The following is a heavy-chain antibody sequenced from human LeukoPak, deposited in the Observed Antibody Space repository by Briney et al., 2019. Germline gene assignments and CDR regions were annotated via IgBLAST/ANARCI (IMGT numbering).Heavy chain of an antibody. CDR1: GRSFSGYY. Sequence: PSETLSLTCAVYGRSFSGYYWSWIRQPPGKGLEWIGEINHSGSTNYNPSLKSRVTISVDTSKNQFSLKLSSVTAADTAVYYCARGRMIVVVITLKNYFDYWGQGTLVTVSS. CDR3: ARGRMIVVVITLKNYFDY. D-gene: IGHD3-22*01. J-gene: IGHJ4*02. CDR2: INHSGST. V-gene: IGHV4-34*01.